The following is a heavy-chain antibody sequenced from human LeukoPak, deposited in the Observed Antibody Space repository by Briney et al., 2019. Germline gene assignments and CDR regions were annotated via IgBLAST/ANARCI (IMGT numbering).Heavy chain of an antibody. CDR3: ARDGVTSSVDY. V-gene: IGHV3-13*01. CDR1: GFTFSSYD. Sequence: GGSLRLSCAASGFTFSSYDMHWVRQATGKGLEWVSAIGTAGDTYYPGSVKGRFTISRDNAKKSLFLQMNSLRAEDTGVYYCARDGVTSSVDYWGQGTLVTVSS. J-gene: IGHJ4*02. D-gene: IGHD2-21*02. CDR2: IGTAGDT.